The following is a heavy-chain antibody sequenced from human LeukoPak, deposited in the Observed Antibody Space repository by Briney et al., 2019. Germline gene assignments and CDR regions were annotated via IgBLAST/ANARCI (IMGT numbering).Heavy chain of an antibody. Sequence: KPSETLSLTCTVSGASISSNYWTWIRQPPGKGLEWIGYIYYSGSAYYNASLKSRVTMSVDSSKNQFSLELSSVTAVDTAVYYCARNQAVAANRGAFDIWGQGTMVTVSS. CDR3: ARNQAVAANRGAFDI. CDR2: IYYSGSA. D-gene: IGHD6-19*01. V-gene: IGHV4-59*04. CDR1: GASISSNY. J-gene: IGHJ3*02.